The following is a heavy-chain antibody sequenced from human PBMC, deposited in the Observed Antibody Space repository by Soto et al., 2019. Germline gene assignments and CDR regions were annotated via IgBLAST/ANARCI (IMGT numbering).Heavy chain of an antibody. CDR2: ISGSGDST. CDR3: SRRSSGWYFDY. CDR1: GFTFSSYA. D-gene: IGHD6-19*01. V-gene: IGHV3-23*01. J-gene: IGHJ4*02. Sequence: GGSLRLSCAASGFTFSSYAVSWVRQAPGKGLEWVSVISGSGDSTYYADTVKGRFTISRDNSKNTLYLQMNSLRAEDKAVYYCSRRSSGWYFDYWGQGTLVTVSS.